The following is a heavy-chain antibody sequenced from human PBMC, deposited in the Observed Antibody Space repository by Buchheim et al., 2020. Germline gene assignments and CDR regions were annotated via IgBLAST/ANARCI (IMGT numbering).Heavy chain of an antibody. V-gene: IGHV7-4-1*02. J-gene: IGHJ6*02. Sequence: QVQLVQSGSELKKPGASVKVSCKASGYTFTSYAMNWVRQAPGQGLEWIGWINTNTGNPTYAQGFTGRFVFSLDTSVSTAYLQISSLKAEDTAVYYCASTAYYDFWSGYYSTHYYYGMDVWGQGTT. CDR1: GYTFTSYA. CDR3: ASTAYYDFWSGYYSTHYYYGMDV. D-gene: IGHD3-3*01. CDR2: INTNTGNP.